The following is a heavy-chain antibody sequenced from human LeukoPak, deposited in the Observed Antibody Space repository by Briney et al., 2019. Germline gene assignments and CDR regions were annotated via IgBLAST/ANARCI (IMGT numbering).Heavy chain of an antibody. J-gene: IGHJ4*02. Sequence: ASVNVSCKASGGTFSGYAISWVRQAPGQGLEWMGGIIPIFGTANYAQKFQGRVTITADESTSTAYMELSSLRSEDTAVYYCVVYSSWRDYWGQGTLVTVSS. CDR2: IIPIFGTA. V-gene: IGHV1-69*13. CDR1: GGTFSGYA. CDR3: VVYSSWRDY. D-gene: IGHD6-6*01.